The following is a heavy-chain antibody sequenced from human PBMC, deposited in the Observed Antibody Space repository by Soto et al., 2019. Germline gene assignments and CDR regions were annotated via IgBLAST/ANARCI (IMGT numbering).Heavy chain of an antibody. CDR2: ISYDGSNK. J-gene: IGHJ3*02. V-gene: IGHV3-30*18. CDR1: GFTFSSYG. Sequence: GGSLRLSCAASGFTFSSYGMHWVRQAPGKGLEWVAVISYDGSNKYYADSVKGRFTISRDNSKNTLYLQMNSLRAEDTAVYYCAKSWQWLAHDAFDIWGQGTMVTVSS. D-gene: IGHD6-19*01. CDR3: AKSWQWLAHDAFDI.